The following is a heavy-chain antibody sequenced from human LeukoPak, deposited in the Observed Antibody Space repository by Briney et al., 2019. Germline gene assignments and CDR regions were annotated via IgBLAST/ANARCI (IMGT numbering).Heavy chain of an antibody. J-gene: IGHJ4*02. CDR3: ARLLGSPSTTDY. D-gene: IGHD1-14*01. CDR1: GGSFSGYY. Sequence: PSETLSLTCAVYGGSFSGYYWSWIRQPPGKGLEWIGSVYYSGSTYYSPSLKSRVTISIDTSKNQFSLNSSSVTAADTAVYYCARLLGSPSTTDYWGQGALVTVSS. V-gene: IGHV4-34*01. CDR2: VYYSGST.